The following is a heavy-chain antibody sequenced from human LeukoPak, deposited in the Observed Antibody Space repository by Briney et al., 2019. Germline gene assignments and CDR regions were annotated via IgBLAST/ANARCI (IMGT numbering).Heavy chain of an antibody. CDR3: ARPVFDCSGGSCFSYYFDY. Sequence: PGGSLRLSCAASGFTFSSYSMNWVRQAPGKGLEWVSSISSSSSYIYYADSVKGRFTISRDNAKNSLYLQMNSLRAEDTAVYYCARPVFDCSGGSCFSYYFDYWGRGTLVTVSS. CDR1: GFTFSSYS. J-gene: IGHJ4*02. D-gene: IGHD2-15*01. V-gene: IGHV3-21*01. CDR2: ISSSSSYI.